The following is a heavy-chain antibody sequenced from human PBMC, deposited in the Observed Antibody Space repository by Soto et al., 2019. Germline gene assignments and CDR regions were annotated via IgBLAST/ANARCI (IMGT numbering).Heavy chain of an antibody. V-gene: IGHV1-69*13. Sequence: GTSVKPSWNASRGGFSSCAMSWVRHSSGQGLEWMGGIIPIFGTANYAQKFQGRVTITADESTSTAYMELSSLRSEDTAVYYCARANYGGNLLTDYWGQGTLVPVSS. CDR3: ARANYGGNLLTDY. CDR2: IIPIFGTA. CDR1: RGGFSSCA. J-gene: IGHJ4*02. D-gene: IGHD4-17*01.